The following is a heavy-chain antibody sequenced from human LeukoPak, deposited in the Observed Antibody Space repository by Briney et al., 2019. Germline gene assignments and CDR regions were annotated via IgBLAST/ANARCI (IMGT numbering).Heavy chain of an antibody. CDR2: INSDGIST. CDR3: ARGPGGRIQLVRWWFDP. Sequence: GGSLRLSCAASAFTFSSYWMHWVRQAPGKGLVWVSRINSDGISTSYADSVKGRFTISRDNAKNTLYLQMNSLRAEDTAVYYCARGPGGRIQLVRWWFDPWGQGTLVTVSS. V-gene: IGHV3-74*01. CDR1: AFTFSSYW. J-gene: IGHJ5*02. D-gene: IGHD5-18*01.